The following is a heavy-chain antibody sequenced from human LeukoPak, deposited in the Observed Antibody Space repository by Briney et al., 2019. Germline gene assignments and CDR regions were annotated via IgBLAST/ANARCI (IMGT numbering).Heavy chain of an antibody. Sequence: ASVKVSCKASGYTFTGYYMHWVRQAPGQGLEWMGWINPNCGGTNYAQKFQGWVTMTRDTSISTAYMELSRLRSDDTAVYYCARDFYCGGDCYYFDYWGQGTLVTVSS. CDR2: INPNCGGT. CDR3: ARDFYCGGDCYYFDY. D-gene: IGHD2-21*02. V-gene: IGHV1-2*04. CDR1: GYTFTGYY. J-gene: IGHJ4*02.